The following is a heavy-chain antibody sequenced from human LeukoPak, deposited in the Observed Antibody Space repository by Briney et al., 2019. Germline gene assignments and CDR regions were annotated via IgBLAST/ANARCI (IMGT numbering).Heavy chain of an antibody. Sequence: GGSLRLSCAASGLTVSSKYMSWVRQAPGKGLEWVSVIYSGGSTYYADSVKGRFTISRDNSKNTLYLQMGSLRAEDMAVYYCARVGDVGPFDYWGQGTLVTVSS. CDR2: IYSGGST. CDR1: GLTVSSKY. J-gene: IGHJ4*02. CDR3: ARVGDVGPFDY. V-gene: IGHV3-66*01. D-gene: IGHD1-26*01.